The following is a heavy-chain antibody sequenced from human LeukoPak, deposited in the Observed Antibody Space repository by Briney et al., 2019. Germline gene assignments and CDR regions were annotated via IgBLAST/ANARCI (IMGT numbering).Heavy chain of an antibody. CDR1: RGSISSSSYY. V-gene: IGHV4-39*01. CDR3: ARHEGITMVRGVIIGTWFEP. D-gene: IGHD3-10*01. CDR2: IYYSVRT. J-gene: IGHJ5*02. Sequence: SETPSLTCTLSRGSISSSSYYWGCIRQPPGKGMEWIGSIYYSVRTNYHPSLKSRATISVDTSRDQLSLKLSSVTAADTAVYYCARHEGITMVRGVIIGTWFEPWGEGALVTVSS.